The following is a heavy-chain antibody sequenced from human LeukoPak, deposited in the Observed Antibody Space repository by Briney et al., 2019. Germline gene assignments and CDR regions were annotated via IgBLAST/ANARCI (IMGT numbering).Heavy chain of an antibody. CDR1: GLSISNHW. D-gene: IGHD3-10*01. CDR3: TLIQGWGSGSYYRDF. J-gene: IGHJ4*02. V-gene: IGHV3-15*01. CDR2: VKSKSAGETT. Sequence: PGASLRLSCAASGLSISNHWMSWVRQAPGKGLEWVARVKSKSAGETTDYAAPVKGRFTISRDDSKNTLYLQMNSLKTEDTAVYYCTLIQGWGSGSYYRDFWGQGTLVTVSS.